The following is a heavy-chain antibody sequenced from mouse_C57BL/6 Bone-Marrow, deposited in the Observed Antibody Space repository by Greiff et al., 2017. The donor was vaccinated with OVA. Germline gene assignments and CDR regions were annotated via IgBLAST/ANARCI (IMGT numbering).Heavy chain of an antibody. CDR2: ISHGNSDT. J-gene: IGHJ4*01. CDR1: GYTFTSYW. CDR3: SYYDLYYAMDY. D-gene: IGHD2-4*01. V-gene: IGHV1-5*01. Sequence: VQLQQSGTVLARPGASVKMSCKTSGYTFTSYWLHWVTPRPGQGLAWLGAISHGNSDTSYNQKFKGKAKLTACTSASTAYMELSSLTNEDSAVYYCSYYDLYYAMDYWGQGTSVTVSS.